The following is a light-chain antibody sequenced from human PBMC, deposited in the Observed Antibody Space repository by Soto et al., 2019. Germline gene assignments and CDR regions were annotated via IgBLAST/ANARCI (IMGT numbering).Light chain of an antibody. CDR3: QQYNNWPPT. J-gene: IGKJ1*01. CDR2: GAS. Sequence: EIVLTQSPGTLSLSPGERSSRSCRASQSVSNNYLAWYQQKPGQAPRLLIYGASTRATGLPARFSGSGSGTEFTLTISSLQSEDFAVYYCQQYNNWPPTFGQGTKVDIK. CDR1: QSVSNN. V-gene: IGKV3-15*01.